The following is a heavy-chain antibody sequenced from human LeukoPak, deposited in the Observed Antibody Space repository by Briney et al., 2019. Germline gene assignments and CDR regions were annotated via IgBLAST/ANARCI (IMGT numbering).Heavy chain of an antibody. D-gene: IGHD2-15*01. J-gene: IGHJ3*02. CDR1: GFTFSSYG. Sequence: GRSLRLSCAASGFTFSSYGMHWVRQAPGKGLEWVAVISYDGSNKYYADSVKGRFTISRDNSKNTLYLQMNSLRAEDTAVYYCAKTRDIVVVPGAFDIWGQGTMVTVSS. CDR3: AKTRDIVVVPGAFDI. CDR2: ISYDGSNK. V-gene: IGHV3-30*18.